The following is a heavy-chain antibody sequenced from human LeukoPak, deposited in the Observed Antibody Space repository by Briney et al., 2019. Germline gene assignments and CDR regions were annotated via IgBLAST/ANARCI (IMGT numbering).Heavy chain of an antibody. Sequence: GGSLRLSCAASGFTFSTYGIHWVRQAPGKGLESVAFIRYDGSNTYYADSVKGRFTISRDNSKNTLYLQMNSLRIEDTAVYYCAKGRAPAAISYFYYMDVWGKGTAVTVSS. V-gene: IGHV3-30*02. CDR3: AKGRAPAAISYFYYMDV. CDR2: IRYDGSNT. D-gene: IGHD2-2*01. J-gene: IGHJ6*03. CDR1: GFTFSTYG.